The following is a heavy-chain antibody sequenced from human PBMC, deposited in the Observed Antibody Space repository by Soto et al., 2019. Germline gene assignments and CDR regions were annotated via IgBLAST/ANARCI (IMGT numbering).Heavy chain of an antibody. CDR1: GYTFTSYG. CDR3: ARGVVVTATYYYYYGMDV. J-gene: IGHJ6*02. Sequence: ASVKVSCKASGYTFTSYGISWVRQAPGQGLEWTGWISAYNGNTNYAQKLQGRVTMTTDTSTSTAYMEMRSLRSDDTAVYYCARGVVVTATYYYYYGMDVWGQGTTVTVSS. D-gene: IGHD2-21*02. V-gene: IGHV1-18*01. CDR2: ISAYNGNT.